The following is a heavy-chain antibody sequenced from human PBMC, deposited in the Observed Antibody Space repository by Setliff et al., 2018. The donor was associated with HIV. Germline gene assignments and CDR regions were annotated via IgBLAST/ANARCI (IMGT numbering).Heavy chain of an antibody. Sequence: GGSLRLSCAASDFSLSSFTRHTMNWVRLVPGKGLEWVSSIGSDGDYIYYADSVRGRFTISRDNAKNSLYLQMNSLKADDSAVYFCARGDVPFLGVLSAFAVWGQGTLVTVSS. CDR2: IGSDGDYI. CDR3: ARGDVPFLGVLSAFAV. J-gene: IGHJ3*01. V-gene: IGHV3-21*01. D-gene: IGHD1-26*01. CDR1: DFSLSSFTRHT.